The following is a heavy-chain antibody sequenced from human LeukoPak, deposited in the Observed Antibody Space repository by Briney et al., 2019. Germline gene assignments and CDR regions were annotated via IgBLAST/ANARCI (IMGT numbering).Heavy chain of an antibody. J-gene: IGHJ6*03. V-gene: IGHV3-66*01. CDR2: IYSGGST. D-gene: IGHD1-26*01. CDR3: ARERVGATSYYYYYYMDV. Sequence: QPGGSLRLSCAATGFIFSNYAMNWVRQAPGKGLEWVSVIYSGGSTYYADSVKGRFTISRDNSKNTLYLQMNSLRAEDTAVYYCARERVGATSYYYYYYMDVWGKGTTVTISS. CDR1: GFIFSNYA.